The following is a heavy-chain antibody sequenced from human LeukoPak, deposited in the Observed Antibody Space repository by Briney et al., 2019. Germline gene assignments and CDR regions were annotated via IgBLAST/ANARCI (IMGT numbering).Heavy chain of an antibody. D-gene: IGHD3-3*01. CDR2: IVVGSGNT. CDR1: GFTFTSSA. V-gene: IGHV1-58*02. J-gene: IGHJ6*02. Sequence: SVKVSCKASGFTFTSSAMQWVRQARGQRLEWIGCIVVGSGNTNYAQKFQERVTITRDMSTSTAYMELSSLRSEDTAVYYCAAAGVGDYDFWSGHGPVYYYYGMDVWGQGTTVTVSS. CDR3: AAAGVGDYDFWSGHGPVYYYYGMDV.